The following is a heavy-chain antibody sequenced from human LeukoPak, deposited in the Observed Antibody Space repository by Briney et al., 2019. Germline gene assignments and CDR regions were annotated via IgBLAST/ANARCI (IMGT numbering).Heavy chain of an antibody. D-gene: IGHD2-15*01. CDR1: GGSISSGDYY. J-gene: IGHJ2*01. Sequence: PSETLSLTCTVSGGSISSGDYYWSWIRQPLGKGLEWIGYIYYSGSTYYNPPLKGRVTISVDTSKNQFSLKLSSVTAADTAVYYCARGDVVVVAATGWYFDLWGRGTLVTVSS. V-gene: IGHV4-30-4*08. CDR3: ARGDVVVVAATGWYFDL. CDR2: IYYSGST.